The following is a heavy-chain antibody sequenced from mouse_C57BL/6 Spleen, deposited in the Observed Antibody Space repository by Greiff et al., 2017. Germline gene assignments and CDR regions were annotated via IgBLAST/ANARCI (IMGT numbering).Heavy chain of an antibody. CDR1: GYTFTSYW. V-gene: IGHV1-72*01. J-gene: IGHJ2*01. Sequence: QVHVKQPGAELVKPGASVKLSCKASGYTFTSYWMHWVKQRPGRGLEWIGRIDPNSGGTKYNEKFKSKATLTVDKPSSTAYMQLSSLTSEDSAVYYCARGAITTVPLFDYWGQGTTLTVSS. CDR2: IDPNSGGT. D-gene: IGHD1-1*01. CDR3: ARGAITTVPLFDY.